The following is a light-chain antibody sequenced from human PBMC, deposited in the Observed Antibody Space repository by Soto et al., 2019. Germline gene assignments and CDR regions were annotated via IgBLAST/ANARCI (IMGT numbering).Light chain of an antibody. J-gene: IGKJ2*01. Sequence: EIVMTQSPATLSVSPGERATLSCRASQSVSSSYLAWYQQKPGQAPRLLIYGASSRATGIPDRFSGSGSGTDFTLTISRLEPEDFAVYYCQQYGSSTYTFGQGTKVDI. CDR3: QQYGSSTYT. CDR1: QSVSSSY. CDR2: GAS. V-gene: IGKV3-20*01.